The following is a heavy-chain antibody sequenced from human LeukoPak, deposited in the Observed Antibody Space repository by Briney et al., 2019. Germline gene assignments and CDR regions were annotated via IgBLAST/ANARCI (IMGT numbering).Heavy chain of an antibody. CDR3: ARQFARGYSSSWYRYYYYGMDV. J-gene: IGHJ6*02. D-gene: IGHD6-13*01. CDR1: GGSISSFY. Sequence: SETLSLTCTVSGGSISSFYWSWIRQPPGKGLEWIGYIYYSGSTNYNPSLKSRVTISVDTSKNQFSLKLSSVTAADTAVYYCARQFARGYSSSWYRYYYYGMDVWGQGTTVTVSS. CDR2: IYYSGST. V-gene: IGHV4-59*08.